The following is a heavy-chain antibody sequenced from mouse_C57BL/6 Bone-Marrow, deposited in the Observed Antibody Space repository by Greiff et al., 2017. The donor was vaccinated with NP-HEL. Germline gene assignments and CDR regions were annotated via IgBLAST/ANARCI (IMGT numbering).Heavy chain of an antibody. CDR1: GFTFSSYA. D-gene: IGHD4-1*01. J-gene: IGHJ3*01. V-gene: IGHV5-9-1*02. Sequence: DVQLQESGEGLVKPGGSLKLSCAASGFTFSSYAMSWVRQTPEKRLEWVAYISSGGDYIYYADTVKGRFTISRDNARNTLYLQMSSLKSEDTAMYYCTRDVGQTGAYWGQGTLVTVSA. CDR3: TRDVGQTGAY. CDR2: ISSGGDYI.